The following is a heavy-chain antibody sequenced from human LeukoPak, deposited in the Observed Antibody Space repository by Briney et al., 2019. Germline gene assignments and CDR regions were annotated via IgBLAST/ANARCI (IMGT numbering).Heavy chain of an antibody. V-gene: IGHV7-4-1*02. CDR2: INTNTGNP. CDR1: EYTFTNYA. Sequence: ASVKVSCKASEYTFTNYAMNWVRQAPGQGLEWMGWINTNTGNPTYAQGFTGRFVFSLDTSVTTAYLQISSLKAEDTAVYYCARDRGDRLRGHRGSARDWGQGTLVTVSS. J-gene: IGHJ4*02. CDR3: ARDRGDRLRGHRGSARD. D-gene: IGHD5-12*01.